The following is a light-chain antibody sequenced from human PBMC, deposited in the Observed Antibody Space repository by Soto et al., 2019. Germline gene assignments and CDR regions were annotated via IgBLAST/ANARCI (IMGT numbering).Light chain of an antibody. Sequence: EMVMTPSPATLSVSPVERANLSCRASQSVSSDLAWYQQTPGQAPRLLIYDASSRATGIPDRFSGSGSGTDFTLTISRLEPEDFAVYYCQQYGRSPRTFGRGTKVDI. V-gene: IGKV3-20*01. J-gene: IGKJ1*01. CDR3: QQYGRSPRT. CDR2: DAS. CDR1: QSVSSD.